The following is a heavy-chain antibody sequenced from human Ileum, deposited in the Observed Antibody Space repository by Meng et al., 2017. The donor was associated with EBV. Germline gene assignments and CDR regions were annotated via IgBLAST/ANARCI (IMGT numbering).Heavy chain of an antibody. CDR1: GYAFTSYG. J-gene: IGHJ4*02. D-gene: IGHD2-15*01. CDR2: ISAYNGNT. Sequence: QVQRVPWGAEGKKPGESVKVPCKASGYAFTSYGSSWVRQAPGQGLEWMGWISAYNGNTNYAQKLQGRVTMTTDTSTSTAYMELRSLRSDDTAVYYCARVGARGGSCYYWGQGTLVTVSS. CDR3: ARVGARGGSCYY. V-gene: IGHV1-18*01.